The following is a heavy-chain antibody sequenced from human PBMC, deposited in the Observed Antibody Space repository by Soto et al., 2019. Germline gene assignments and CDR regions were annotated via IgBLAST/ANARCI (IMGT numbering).Heavy chain of an antibody. CDR3: ARDQDTIFGVVINCAFDI. CDR2: INPSGGST. J-gene: IGHJ3*02. CDR1: GYTFTSYY. D-gene: IGHD3-3*01. V-gene: IGHV1-46*01. Sequence: GASVKVSCKASGYTFTSYYMHWVRQAPGQGLEWMGIINPSGGSTSYAQKFQGGVTMTRDTSTSTVYMELSSLRSEDTAVYYCARDQDTIFGVVINCAFDIWGQGTMVTVSS.